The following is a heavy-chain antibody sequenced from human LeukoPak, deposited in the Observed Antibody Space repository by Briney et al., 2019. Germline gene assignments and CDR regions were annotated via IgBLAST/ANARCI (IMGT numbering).Heavy chain of an antibody. J-gene: IGHJ4*02. D-gene: IGHD3-22*01. V-gene: IGHV1-2*02. CDR1: GYTFTGYY. Sequence: GASVKVSCKTSGYTFTGYYIHWVRQAPGQGLEWMGWINPNSGGTNYAQKFQGRVTTTRDTSISTAYMELSSLRSDDTAVYYCAQSDSSGHGDFWGQGTLVTVSS. CDR3: AQSDSSGHGDF. CDR2: INPNSGGT.